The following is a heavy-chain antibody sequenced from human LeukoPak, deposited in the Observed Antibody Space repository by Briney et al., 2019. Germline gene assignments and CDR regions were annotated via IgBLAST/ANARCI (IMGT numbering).Heavy chain of an antibody. Sequence: GGSLRLSCAASGFTFSSYWMSWVRQAPGKGLEWVANIKHDGSEKYYVDSVKGRFTISRDNAKNSLYLQMNSLRAEDTAVYYCAREARWELPLFDYWGQGTLVTVSS. J-gene: IGHJ4*02. V-gene: IGHV3-7*01. CDR2: IKHDGSEK. CDR3: AREARWELPLFDY. CDR1: GFTFSSYW. D-gene: IGHD1-26*01.